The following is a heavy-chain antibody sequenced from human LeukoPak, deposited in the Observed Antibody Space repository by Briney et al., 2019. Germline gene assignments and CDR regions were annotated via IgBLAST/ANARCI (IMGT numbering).Heavy chain of an antibody. CDR3: AKDRSLGISFY. J-gene: IGHJ4*02. Sequence: GGSLRLSCAASGFTFSSYAMSWVRQAPGKGLEWVSAISGSGGSTYYADSVKGRFSISRDNSKNTLYLQMNSLRAEDTAVYYCAKDRSLGISFYWGQGTLVTVSS. D-gene: IGHD7-27*01. V-gene: IGHV3-23*01. CDR1: GFTFSSYA. CDR2: ISGSGGST.